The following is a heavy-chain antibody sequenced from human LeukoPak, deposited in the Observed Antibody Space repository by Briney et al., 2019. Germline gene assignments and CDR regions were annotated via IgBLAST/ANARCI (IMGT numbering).Heavy chain of an antibody. CDR1: AYTFTSYD. CDR3: ARGAPGSYCSGGSCPYFDY. V-gene: IGHV1-8*01. CDR2: MNPNSGNT. Sequence: ASVKVPCKASAYTFTSYDINWVRQATGQGLEWMGWMNPNSGNTGYAQKFQGRVTMTRNTSISTAYMELSSLRSEDTAVYYCARGAPGSYCSGGSCPYFDYWGQGTLISVPS. J-gene: IGHJ4*02. D-gene: IGHD2-15*01.